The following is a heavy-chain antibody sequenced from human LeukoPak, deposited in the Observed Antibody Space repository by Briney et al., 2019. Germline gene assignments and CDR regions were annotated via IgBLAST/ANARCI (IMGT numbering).Heavy chain of an antibody. J-gene: IGHJ3*02. CDR1: GYSISSGYY. CDR3: ARSMTYDAFDI. D-gene: IGHD2-21*01. V-gene: IGHV4-38-2*01. Sequence: SETLSLTCAVSGYSISSGYYWGWIRQPPGKGLEWIGSIYHSGSTFYNPSLKSRVTISADTSKNQFSLTLSSVTAADTAVYYCARSMTYDAFDIWGQGTMVTVSS. CDR2: IYHSGST.